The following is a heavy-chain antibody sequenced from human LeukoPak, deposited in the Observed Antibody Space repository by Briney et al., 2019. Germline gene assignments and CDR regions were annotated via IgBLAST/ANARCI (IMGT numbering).Heavy chain of an antibody. J-gene: IGHJ3*02. D-gene: IGHD6-6*01. V-gene: IGHV3-23*01. CDR1: GFTFSSYA. CDR3: AKGFGQLGLMGFDAFGI. CDR2: ISGSGGST. Sequence: GGSLRLSYAASGFTFSSYAMSWVRQAPGKGLEWVSAISGSGGSTYYADSVKGRFTISRDNSKNTLYLQMNSLRAEDTAVYYCAKGFGQLGLMGFDAFGIWGQGTMVTVSS.